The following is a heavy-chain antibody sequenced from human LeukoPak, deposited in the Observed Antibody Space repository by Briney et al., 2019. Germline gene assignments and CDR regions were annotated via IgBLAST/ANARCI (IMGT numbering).Heavy chain of an antibody. CDR1: GGSFSGYY. CDR3: ARAITASDAFDI. D-gene: IGHD1-14*01. Sequence: SETLSLTCTVYGGSFSGYYWSWIRQPPGKGLEWIGEINHSGSTNYNPSRKSRVTISVDTSKNQFSLKLSSVTAADTAVYYCARAITASDAFDIWGQGTMVTVSS. V-gene: IGHV4-34*01. J-gene: IGHJ3*02. CDR2: INHSGST.